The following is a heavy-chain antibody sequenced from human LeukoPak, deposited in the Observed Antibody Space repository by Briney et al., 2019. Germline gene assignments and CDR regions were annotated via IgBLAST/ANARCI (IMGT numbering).Heavy chain of an antibody. Sequence: ASVKVSCKASGYTFTSYGISWVRQAPGQGLEWMGWISAYNGNTNYAQKLQGRVTMTTDTSTSTAYMELRSLRSDDTAVYYCARVTYAGSGSYDYYYGMDVWGQGTTVTVSS. CDR3: ARVTYAGSGSYDYYYGMDV. J-gene: IGHJ6*02. CDR1: GYTFTSYG. D-gene: IGHD3-10*01. V-gene: IGHV1-18*01. CDR2: ISAYNGNT.